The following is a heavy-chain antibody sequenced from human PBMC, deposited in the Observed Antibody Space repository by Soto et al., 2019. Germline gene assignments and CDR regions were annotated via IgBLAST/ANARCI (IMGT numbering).Heavy chain of an antibody. CDR1: GFAFSSYA. D-gene: IGHD2-21*01. CDR2: ISPQGGST. V-gene: IGHV3-64D*06. CDR3: VNMMIARGAFDF. J-gene: IGHJ4*02. Sequence: GGSLRLSCSASGFAFSSYAMHWARQTPGKGLEYVSAISPQGGSTYYADSVKGRFTISRDDSKNTVYLQMSSLRPDDTAVYYWVNMMIARGAFDFWGQGTLVTVSS.